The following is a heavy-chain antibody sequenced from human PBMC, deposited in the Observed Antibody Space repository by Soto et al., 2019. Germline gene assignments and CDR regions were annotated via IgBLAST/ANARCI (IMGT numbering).Heavy chain of an antibody. CDR1: GYTFTSYY. Sequence: GASVKVSCKASGYTFTSYYMHWVRQAPGQGLEWMGIINPSGGSTSYAQKFQGRVTMTRDTSTSTVYMELSSLRSEDTAVYYRARDPLYQYYYDSSGSHFDYWGQGTLVTVSS. CDR3: ARDPLYQYYYDSSGSHFDY. J-gene: IGHJ4*02. D-gene: IGHD3-22*01. CDR2: INPSGGST. V-gene: IGHV1-46*01.